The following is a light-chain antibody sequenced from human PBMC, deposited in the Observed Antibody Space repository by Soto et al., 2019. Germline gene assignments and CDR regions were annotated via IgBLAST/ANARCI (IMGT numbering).Light chain of an antibody. CDR3: AAWDDSLNGYV. CDR2: SNN. Sequence: QSVLTQPPSASGTPGQRVTISCSGSSSNIGGNTVNWYQQLPGTAPKLLIYSNNQQPSGVPDRFSGSKSGTSASLAISGLQSEDEADYYCAAWDDSLNGYVFGTGTKLTVL. V-gene: IGLV1-44*01. J-gene: IGLJ1*01. CDR1: SSNIGGNT.